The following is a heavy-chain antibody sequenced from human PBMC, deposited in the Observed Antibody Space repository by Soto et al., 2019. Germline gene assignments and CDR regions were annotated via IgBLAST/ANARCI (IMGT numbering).Heavy chain of an antibody. CDR1: GYTFTNYW. CDR2: IYPGDSDT. Sequence: PGESLKISCKGPGYTFTNYWIGWVRQMPGKGLEWMGIIYPGDSDTQYNPSFQGQVTISAEKSITTTYLQWSSLKASDTAIYYCAASIFYYGMDVWGQGTTVTVSS. CDR3: AASIFYYGMDV. J-gene: IGHJ6*02. V-gene: IGHV5-51*01.